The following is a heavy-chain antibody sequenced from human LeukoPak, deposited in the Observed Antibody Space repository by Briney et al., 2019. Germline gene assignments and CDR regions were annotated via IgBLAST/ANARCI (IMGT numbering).Heavy chain of an antibody. CDR3: ARDWYCSGGFCDNRFDP. D-gene: IGHD2-15*01. V-gene: IGHV1-18*01. CDR1: GYTFTTYG. J-gene: IGHJ5*02. Sequence: ASVKVSCKASGYTFTTYGISWVRQAPGQGLEWMGWISTDSGNTNYAQKLQSRVTMTTDTSTSTAYMELRSLRSDDTAVYYCARDWYCSGGFCDNRFDPWGQGTLVTVSS. CDR2: ISTDSGNT.